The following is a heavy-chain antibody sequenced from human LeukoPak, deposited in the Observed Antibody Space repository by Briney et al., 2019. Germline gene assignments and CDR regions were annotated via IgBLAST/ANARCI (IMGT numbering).Heavy chain of an antibody. D-gene: IGHD4-17*01. CDR1: GFTFSSYA. CDR3: AKDWALYRDYVAYFES. J-gene: IGHJ5*01. CDR2: IRYDGSDK. V-gene: IGHV3-30*18. Sequence: GGSLRLSCAASGFTFSSYAMHWVRQAPGKGLEWVAVIRYDGSDKYYGDSVKGRFTISRDNSKHTLYLQMNSLRPEATAVYYCAKDWALYRDYVAYFESWGQGTLVTVSS.